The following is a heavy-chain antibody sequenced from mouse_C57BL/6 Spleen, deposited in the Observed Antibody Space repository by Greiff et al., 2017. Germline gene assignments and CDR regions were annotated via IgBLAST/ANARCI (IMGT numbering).Heavy chain of an antibody. V-gene: IGHV1-69*01. CDR3: ARSGGTTVVAPFDY. J-gene: IGHJ2*01. CDR1: GYTFTSYW. CDR2: IDPSDGYT. D-gene: IGHD1-1*01. Sequence: VQLQQPGAELVMPGASVKLSCKASGYTFTSYWMHWVKQRPGQGLEWIGEIDPSDGYTNYNQKFKGKSTLTVDKSSSTAYMQLSSLTSEDSAVYYCARSGGTTVVAPFDYWGQGTTLTVSS.